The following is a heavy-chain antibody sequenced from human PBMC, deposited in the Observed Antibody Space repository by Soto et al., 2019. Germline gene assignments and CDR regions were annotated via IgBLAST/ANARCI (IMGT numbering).Heavy chain of an antibody. D-gene: IGHD3-9*01. Sequence: PSETLSLTCTVSGGSISSSRCHWGWIRQPPGKGLEWIASIKYSGTTFYNPSLKSRVTISVDTSKNQFSLKLSSVTAADTAVYYCARGNYDILTGYFNFDYWGQGTLVTVSS. CDR2: IKYSGTT. V-gene: IGHV4-39*07. J-gene: IGHJ4*02. CDR1: GGSISSSRCH. CDR3: ARGNYDILTGYFNFDY.